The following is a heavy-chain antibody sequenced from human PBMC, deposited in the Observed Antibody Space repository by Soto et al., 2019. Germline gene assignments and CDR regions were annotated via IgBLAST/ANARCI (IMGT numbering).Heavy chain of an antibody. CDR2: IYYSGST. Sequence: QVQLQESGPGLVKPSQTLSLTCTVSGGSISSGGYYWSWIRQHPGKGLEWIGYIYYSGSTYYNPSRKCRVTISVDTSKNQFSLKLSSVTAADTAVYYCAREWGRDGHRGSFDYWGQGTLVNVSS. CDR3: AREWGRDGHRGSFDY. D-gene: IGHD1-26*01. CDR1: GGSISSGGYY. J-gene: IGHJ4*02. V-gene: IGHV4-31*03.